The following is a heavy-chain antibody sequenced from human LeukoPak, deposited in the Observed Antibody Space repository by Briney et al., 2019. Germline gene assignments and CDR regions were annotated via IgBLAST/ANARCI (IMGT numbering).Heavy chain of an antibody. Sequence: SETLSLTCTVSGGSISSYYWSWIRQPPGKGLEWIGYIYYSGSTNYNPSLKSRVTISVDTSKNQFSLKLSSVTAADTAVYYCARLPYYDFWSGSSDTGSFDYWGQGTLVTVSS. CDR2: IYYSGST. V-gene: IGHV4-59*08. J-gene: IGHJ4*02. D-gene: IGHD3-3*01. CDR1: GGSISSYY. CDR3: ARLPYYDFWSGSSDTGSFDY.